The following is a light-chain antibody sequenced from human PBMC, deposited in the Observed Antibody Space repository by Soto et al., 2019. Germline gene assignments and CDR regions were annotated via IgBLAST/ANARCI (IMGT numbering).Light chain of an antibody. Sequence: VVMTQSPDILAVSPGETVTLSCRASQSLSDNLAWYQQKPGQAPRLLIFRASSRASGVPARFSGGGSGTEFTLTISTLQSEDFAVYYCQQRSNWPSTFGQGTRLEIK. CDR2: RAS. V-gene: IGKV3-15*01. J-gene: IGKJ5*01. CDR1: QSLSDN. CDR3: QQRSNWPST.